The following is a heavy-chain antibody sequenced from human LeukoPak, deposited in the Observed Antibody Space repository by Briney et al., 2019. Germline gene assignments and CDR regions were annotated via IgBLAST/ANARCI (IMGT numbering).Heavy chain of an antibody. D-gene: IGHD1-26*01. V-gene: IGHV3-66*01. CDR3: ARAHQCGRQPPSWFDP. Sequence: GGSLRLSYAASEFSVGSNYMTWVRQPPGKGLEWVSLIYSGGSTYYADSVKGRFTISRDNSKNTLYLQMNSLRAEDTAVYYCARAHQCGRQPPSWFDPWGQGTLVTVSS. CDR1: EFSVGSNY. CDR2: IYSGGST. J-gene: IGHJ5*02.